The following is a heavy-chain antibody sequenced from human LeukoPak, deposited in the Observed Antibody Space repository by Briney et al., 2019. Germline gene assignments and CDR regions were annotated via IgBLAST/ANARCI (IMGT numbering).Heavy chain of an antibody. CDR3: AKEDPTIILGIDY. CDR2: ITGSGGST. V-gene: IGHV3-23*01. CDR1: GFPFCSYA. D-gene: IGHD7-27*01. J-gene: IGHJ4*02. Sequence: GGSLRLSXAASGFPFCSYAMSWVRQTPGKGLEWVSAITGSGGSTYYADSVRGRFTISRDNSKNTLFLQLESLRVEDTAVYYCAKEDPTIILGIDYWGQGALVIVSS.